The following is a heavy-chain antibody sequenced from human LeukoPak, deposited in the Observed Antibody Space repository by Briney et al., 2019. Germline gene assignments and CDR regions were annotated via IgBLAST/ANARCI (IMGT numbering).Heavy chain of an antibody. J-gene: IGHJ5*02. Sequence: ASVTVSCKASGYTFTSYDINWVRQAPGQGLEWMGWMNPNSGNTGYAQKFQGRVTMTRNTSISTAYMELSSLRSEDTAVYYCARASGEWLVRIWANWFDPWGQGTLVTVSS. CDR1: GYTFTSYD. CDR3: ARASGEWLVRIWANWFDP. V-gene: IGHV1-8*01. D-gene: IGHD6-19*01. CDR2: MNPNSGNT.